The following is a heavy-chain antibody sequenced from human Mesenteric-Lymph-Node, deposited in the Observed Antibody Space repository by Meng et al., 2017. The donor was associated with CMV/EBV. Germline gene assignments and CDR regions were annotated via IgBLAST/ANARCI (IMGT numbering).Heavy chain of an antibody. J-gene: IGHJ2*01. CDR1: YY. D-gene: IGHD3-9*01. CDR3: ARGHLGYDILTGYYETNWYFDL. V-gene: IGHV1-2*06. CDR2: INPNSGGT. Sequence: YYMHWVRQAPGQGLEWMGRINPNSGGTNYAQKFQGRVTMTRDTSISTAYMELSRLRSDDTAVYYCARGHLGYDILTGYYETNWYFDLWGRGTLVTVSS.